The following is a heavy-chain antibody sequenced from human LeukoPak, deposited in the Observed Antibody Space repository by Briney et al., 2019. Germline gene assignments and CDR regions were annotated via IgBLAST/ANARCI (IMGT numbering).Heavy chain of an antibody. CDR2: ISSSSSTI. Sequence: GGSLRLSCAASGFTFSSYSMNWVRQAPGKGLEWVSYISSSSSTIYHADSVKGRFTISRDNAKNSLYLQMNSLRAEDTAVYYCARVDTTKGDYFDYWGQGTLVTVSS. CDR1: GFTFSSYS. V-gene: IGHV3-48*01. D-gene: IGHD5-18*01. CDR3: ARVDTTKGDYFDY. J-gene: IGHJ4*02.